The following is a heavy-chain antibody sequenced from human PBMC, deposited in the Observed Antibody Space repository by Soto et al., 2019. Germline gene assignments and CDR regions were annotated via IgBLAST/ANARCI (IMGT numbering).Heavy chain of an antibody. V-gene: IGHV4-59*01. D-gene: IGHD3-3*01. CDR2: MYYSEST. J-gene: IGHJ6*02. CDR3: AREDFSYGMDV. CDR1: GGSISKYY. Sequence: SETLSLTCTVSGGSISKYYWSWIRQAPGKGLEWIGYMYYSESTNYNPSLKSRATISVDTSRNQFSLKLSSVTAADTAVYFCAREDFSYGMDVWGQGTTVTVSS.